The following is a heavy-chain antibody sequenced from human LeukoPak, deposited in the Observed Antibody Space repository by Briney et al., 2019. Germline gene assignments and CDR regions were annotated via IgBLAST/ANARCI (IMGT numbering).Heavy chain of an antibody. V-gene: IGHV1-2*06. CDR2: INPNSGGT. Sequence: GASVKVSCKASGYTFTSYGISWVRQAPGQGLEWMGRINPNSGGTNYAQKFQGRVTMTRDTSIGTAYMELSRLRSDDTAVYYCARGLGRITMIVVVPRFDPWGQGTLVTVSS. CDR1: GYTFTSYG. J-gene: IGHJ5*02. CDR3: ARGLGRITMIVVVPRFDP. D-gene: IGHD3-22*01.